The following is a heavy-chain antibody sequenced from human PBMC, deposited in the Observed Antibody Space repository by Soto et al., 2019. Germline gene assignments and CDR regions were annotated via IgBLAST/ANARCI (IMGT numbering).Heavy chain of an antibody. J-gene: IGHJ4*02. V-gene: IGHV4-4*02. D-gene: IGHD6-13*01. CDR2: VYHSGTT. CDR3: ANSDIAATGSFDY. CDR1: GGSFSSSSW. Sequence: SETLSLTCTVSGGSFSSSSWWSWVRQPPGKGLEWIGEVYHSGTTNYNPSLKSRVDISLHKSKNQFSLRLNSVTAADTAVYYCANSDIAATGSFDYWSQGIPVTVS.